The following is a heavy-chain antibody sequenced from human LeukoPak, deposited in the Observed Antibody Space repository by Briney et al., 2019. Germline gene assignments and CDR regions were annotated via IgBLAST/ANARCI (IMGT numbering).Heavy chain of an antibody. D-gene: IGHD5-18*01. CDR3: AKDIFLLGAMVTGTAFDI. CDR2: ISSSSSYI. Sequence: PGGSLRLSCAASGFTFSSYSMNCVRQAPGKGLEWVSSISSSSSYIYYADSVKGRFTISRDNAKNSLYLQMNSLRAEDTALYYCAKDIFLLGAMVTGTAFDIWGQGTMVTVSS. J-gene: IGHJ3*02. CDR1: GFTFSSYS. V-gene: IGHV3-21*04.